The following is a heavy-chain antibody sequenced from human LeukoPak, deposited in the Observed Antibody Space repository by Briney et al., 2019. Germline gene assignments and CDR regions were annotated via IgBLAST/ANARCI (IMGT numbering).Heavy chain of an antibody. V-gene: IGHV3-30-3*01. Sequence: GGSLRLSCAASGFTFSSYAMHWARQAPGKGLEWVAVISYDGSNKYYADSVKGRFTISRDNSKNTLYLQMNSLRAEDTAVYYCASEGTKDHWGQGTLVTVSS. J-gene: IGHJ4*02. CDR1: GFTFSSYA. CDR2: ISYDGSNK. CDR3: ASEGTKDH. D-gene: IGHD1-7*01.